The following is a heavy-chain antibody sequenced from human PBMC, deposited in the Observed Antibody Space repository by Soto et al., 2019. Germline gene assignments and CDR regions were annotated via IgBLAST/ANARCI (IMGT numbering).Heavy chain of an antibody. CDR1: GYTFTSYG. J-gene: IGHJ6*02. CDR3: ATSLYGDYNYYYYGMDV. Sequence: QVQLVQSGAEVKKPGASVKVSCKASGYTFTSYGISWVRQAPGQGLEWMGWISAYNGNTNYAQKLQGRVTMTTDTSTSTAYMELRSLRSDDTAVYYCATSLYGDYNYYYYGMDVWGQGTTVTVS. V-gene: IGHV1-18*01. D-gene: IGHD4-17*01. CDR2: ISAYNGNT.